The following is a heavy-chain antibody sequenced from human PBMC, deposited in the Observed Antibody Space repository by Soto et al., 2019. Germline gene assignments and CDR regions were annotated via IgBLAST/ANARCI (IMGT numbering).Heavy chain of an antibody. Sequence: QINLIESGPTLVKPTQTLTLTCTFSGFSLSTSGAAVGWVRQPPGRALEWLALIYCDGDKRYNASLGNRLTITKDTSMNQVVLTLTNVDPADTATYYCAHRATMTIFGLIIENGIWFDPWGQGTRVIVSS. V-gene: IGHV2-5*02. J-gene: IGHJ5*02. CDR1: GFSLSTSGAA. CDR2: IYCDGDK. D-gene: IGHD3-3*01. CDR3: AHRATMTIFGLIIENGIWFDP.